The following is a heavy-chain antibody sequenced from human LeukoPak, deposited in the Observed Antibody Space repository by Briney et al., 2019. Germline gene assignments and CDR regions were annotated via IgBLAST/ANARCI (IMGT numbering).Heavy chain of an antibody. CDR2: ISYDGGNK. Sequence: GGSLRLSCAASGFTFSSYAVHWVRQAPGKGLEWVAVISYDGGNKYYADSVEGRFTISRDNSKNTLDLQMSSLRAEDTAVYYCARGSVGTPPPFDYWGQGTLVTVSS. J-gene: IGHJ4*02. CDR3: ARGSVGTPPPFDY. D-gene: IGHD2-15*01. V-gene: IGHV3-30*04. CDR1: GFTFSSYA.